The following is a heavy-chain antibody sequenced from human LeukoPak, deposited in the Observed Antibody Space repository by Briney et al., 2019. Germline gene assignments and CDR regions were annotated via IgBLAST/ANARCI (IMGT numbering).Heavy chain of an antibody. D-gene: IGHD2-2*01. CDR3: TRTVNAASDF. CDR1: GFMFGDYW. V-gene: IGHV3-7*03. Sequence: GGSLRLSCVASGFMFGDYWMRWARQAPGKGLEWVASINQNEVVKYYVDSVKGRFTISRDNAKTSLFLQMNSLRIDDTAMYYCTRTVNAASDFWGQGTLATVSS. CDR2: INQNEVVK. J-gene: IGHJ4*02.